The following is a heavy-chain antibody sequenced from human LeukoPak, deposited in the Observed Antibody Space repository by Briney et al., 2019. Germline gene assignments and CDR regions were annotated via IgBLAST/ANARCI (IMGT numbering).Heavy chain of an antibody. Sequence: PGGSLRLSCAASGFTFSSYSMTWVRQAPGKGLEWVSYISSSSSTIYYADSVKGRFTISRDNAKNSLYLQMNSLRDEDTAVYYCARDHHSGWSREYFQHWGQGTLVTVSS. D-gene: IGHD6-19*01. V-gene: IGHV3-48*02. CDR3: ARDHHSGWSREYFQH. CDR2: ISSSSSTI. J-gene: IGHJ1*01. CDR1: GFTFSSYS.